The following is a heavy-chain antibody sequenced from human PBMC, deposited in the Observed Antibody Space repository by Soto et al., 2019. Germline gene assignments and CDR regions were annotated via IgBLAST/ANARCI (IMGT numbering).Heavy chain of an antibody. J-gene: IGHJ6*03. CDR1: GGSISSYY. V-gene: IGHV4-59*01. CDR2: IYYSGST. D-gene: IGHD4-4*01. Sequence: SETLSLTCTVSGGSISSYYWSWIRQPPGKGLEWIGYIYYSGSTNYNPSLKSRVTISVDTSKNQFSLKLSSVTAADTAVYYCAREVGRTVTASYMDVWGKGTTVTVSS. CDR3: AREVGRTVTASYMDV.